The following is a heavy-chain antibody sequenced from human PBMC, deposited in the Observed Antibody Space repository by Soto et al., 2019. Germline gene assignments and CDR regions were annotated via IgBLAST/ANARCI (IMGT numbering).Heavy chain of an antibody. D-gene: IGHD3-16*01. CDR1: GGTFSSYA. Sequence: GASVKVSCKASGGTFSSYAISRVRQAPGQGLEWMGGIIPIFGTANYAQKFQGRVTITADESTSTAYMELSSLRSEDTAVYYCARSRLRLGELKFDPWGQGTLVTVSS. V-gene: IGHV1-69*13. CDR3: ARSRLRLGELKFDP. J-gene: IGHJ5*02. CDR2: IIPIFGTA.